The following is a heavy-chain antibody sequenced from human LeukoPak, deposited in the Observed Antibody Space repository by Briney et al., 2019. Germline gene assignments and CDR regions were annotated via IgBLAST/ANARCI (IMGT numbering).Heavy chain of an antibody. Sequence: PGGSLRLSCAASGFTFSAYGMHWVRQAPGKGLKWVAVISYDGSYQAYADSVKGRFTVSRDSSKNTLYLQLNSLRPEDTGLYYCARERRRDGYNYKDYWGQGTQVSVSS. V-gene: IGHV3-30*04. D-gene: IGHD5-24*01. CDR3: ARERRRDGYNYKDY. CDR2: ISYDGSYQ. CDR1: GFTFSAYG. J-gene: IGHJ4*02.